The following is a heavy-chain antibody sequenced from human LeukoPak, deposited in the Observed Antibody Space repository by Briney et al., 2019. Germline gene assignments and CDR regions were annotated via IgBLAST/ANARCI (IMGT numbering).Heavy chain of an antibody. CDR2: MYYTGST. CDR3: ARPSYYDSSGLGGAFDI. J-gene: IGHJ3*02. Sequence: PSETLSLTCSVSGGSISSDYWAWIRQPPGKGLDWIGYMYYTGSTNYNPSLKSRVTISLATSKKQFSLKLSSVTAADTAVYYCARPSYYDSSGLGGAFDIWGQGTMVTVSS. CDR1: GGSISSDY. V-gene: IGHV4-59*08. D-gene: IGHD3-22*01.